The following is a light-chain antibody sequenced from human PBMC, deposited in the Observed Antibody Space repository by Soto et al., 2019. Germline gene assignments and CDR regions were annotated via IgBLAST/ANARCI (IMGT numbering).Light chain of an antibody. CDR3: QQYGSVPLT. J-gene: IGKJ4*01. CDR1: ESVSTNY. V-gene: IGKV3-20*01. CDR2: GAS. Sequence: EIVLTQSPGPLSLSPGERATLSCRASESVSTNYLAWYQQKPGQAPRLLISGASSRATGIPDRFSGSGSGADFTLTINRLEPEDFAVYYCQQYGSVPLTFGGGTKVEIK.